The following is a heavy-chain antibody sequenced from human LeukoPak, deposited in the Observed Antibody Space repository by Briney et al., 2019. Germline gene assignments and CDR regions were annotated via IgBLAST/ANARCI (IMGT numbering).Heavy chain of an antibody. CDR1: GSTFTGAY. CDR2: VNPNSGET. Sequence: ASVKVSCKTSGSTFTGAYMHWVRQAPGQGLEWMGWVNPNSGETKFAQKFQGRVTMTRDTSIRTVYMDLGGLRSDDTAVYYCARVLFNSGYNYWGQGTLVTVST. J-gene: IGHJ4*02. CDR3: ARVLFNSGYNY. V-gene: IGHV1-2*02. D-gene: IGHD3-9*01.